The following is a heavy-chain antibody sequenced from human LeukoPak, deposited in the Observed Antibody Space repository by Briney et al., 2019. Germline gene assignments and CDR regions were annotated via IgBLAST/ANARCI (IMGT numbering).Heavy chain of an antibody. D-gene: IGHD2-15*01. V-gene: IGHV3-53*04. CDR3: AREGVVGAFDI. Sequence: GGSLRLSCAASGFTFTRYAMAWVRQAPGKGLEWVSIIYSGDSTYYADSVKGRFTISRHNSKNTLYLQMNSLRLDDTAVYYCAREGVVGAFDIWGQGTMVTVSS. J-gene: IGHJ3*02. CDR1: GFTFTRYA. CDR2: IYSGDST.